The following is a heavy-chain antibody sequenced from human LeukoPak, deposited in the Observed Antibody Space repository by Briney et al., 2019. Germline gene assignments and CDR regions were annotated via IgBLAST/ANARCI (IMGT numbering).Heavy chain of an antibody. CDR2: IYHSGST. J-gene: IGHJ4*02. CDR1: GGSFSGYY. Sequence: PSETLSLTCAVYGGSFSGYYWSWIRQPPGKGLEWIGYIYHSGSTYYNPSLKSRVTISVDRSKNQFSLKLSSVTAADTAVYYCARATVVTYYFDYWAREPWSPSPQ. V-gene: IGHV4-34*01. D-gene: IGHD4-23*01. CDR3: ARATVVTYYFDY.